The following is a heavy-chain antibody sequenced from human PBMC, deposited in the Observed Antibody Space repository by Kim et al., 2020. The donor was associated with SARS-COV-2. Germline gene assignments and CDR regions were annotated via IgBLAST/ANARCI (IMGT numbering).Heavy chain of an antibody. D-gene: IGHD6-13*01. J-gene: IGHJ4*02. V-gene: IGHV1-18*01. Sequence: QKLQGRVTMTTDTSTSTAYMELRSLRSDDTAVYYCARVWDIAAAGTALDYWGQGTLVTVSS. CDR3: ARVWDIAAAGTALDY.